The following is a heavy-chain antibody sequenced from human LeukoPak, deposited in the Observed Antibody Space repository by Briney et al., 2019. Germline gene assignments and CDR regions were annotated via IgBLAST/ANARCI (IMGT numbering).Heavy chain of an antibody. CDR3: ARTFYEQMPHFDY. CDR2: IRYDGSNK. J-gene: IGHJ4*02. D-gene: IGHD3-16*01. CDR1: GFTFSSYG. Sequence: GGSLRLSCAASGFTFSSYGMHWVRQAPGKGLEWLAFIRYDGSNKYYADSVKGRFTISRDNSKNTLYVQMNSLRSEDTAVYYCARTFYEQMPHFDYWGQGTLVTVSS. V-gene: IGHV3-30*02.